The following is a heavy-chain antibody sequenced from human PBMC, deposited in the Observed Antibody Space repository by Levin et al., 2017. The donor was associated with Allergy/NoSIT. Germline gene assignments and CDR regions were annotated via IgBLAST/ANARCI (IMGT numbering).Heavy chain of an antibody. CDR3: ARSESGNDAGDF. Sequence: SETLSLTCTVSGDSITGYHWSWIRQPPGKGLEWIGYFYYSGTTSHNPSLKSRVAMSVDLSKNQFSLRLNSVTAADTAVYYWARSESGNDAGDFWGQGTLVTVSS. CDR2: FYYSGTT. D-gene: IGHD5-12*01. V-gene: IGHV4-59*08. CDR1: GDSITGYH. J-gene: IGHJ4*02.